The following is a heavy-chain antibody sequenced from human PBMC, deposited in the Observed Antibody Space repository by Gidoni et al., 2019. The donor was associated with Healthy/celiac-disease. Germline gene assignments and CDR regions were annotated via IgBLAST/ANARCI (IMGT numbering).Heavy chain of an antibody. V-gene: IGHV3-48*03. CDR3: AREIAVAGYNYYYYYGMDV. Sequence: EVQLVESGGGLVQPGGSLRLSCAASGFPFSSYEMNWVRQAPGKGLEWVSYISSSGSTIYYADSVKGRFTISRDNAKNSLYLQMNSLRAEDTAVYYCAREIAVAGYNYYYYYGMDVWGQGTTVTVSS. CDR1: GFPFSSYE. D-gene: IGHD6-19*01. J-gene: IGHJ6*02. CDR2: ISSSGSTI.